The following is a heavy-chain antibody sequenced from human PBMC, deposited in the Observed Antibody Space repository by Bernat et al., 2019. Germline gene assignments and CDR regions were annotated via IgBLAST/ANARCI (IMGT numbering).Heavy chain of an antibody. CDR1: GYTFTGYY. CDR2: INPNSGGT. V-gene: IGHV1-2*04. J-gene: IGHJ6*02. Sequence: QVQLVQSGAEVKKPGASVKVSCKASGYTFTGYYMHWVRQAPGQGLEWLGWINPNSGGTSDAQKFQGWVTMTRDTSSSTAYMELCRLGSDGTAVYYCARAESLYGIDVWGQGTTVTVSS. CDR3: ARAESLYGIDV.